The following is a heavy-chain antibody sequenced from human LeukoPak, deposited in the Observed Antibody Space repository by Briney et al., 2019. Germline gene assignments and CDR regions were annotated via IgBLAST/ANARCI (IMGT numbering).Heavy chain of an antibody. Sequence: PGGSLRLSCAASGFTFNSYGIHWVRQAPGNGLEWVAFIWYDGSNKYYADSVKGRFTISRDNSKNTLYLQMNSLRAEDTAVYYCARARTTRGFDYWGQGTLVTVSS. V-gene: IGHV3-33*01. CDR2: IWYDGSNK. D-gene: IGHD4-17*01. J-gene: IGHJ4*02. CDR3: ARARTTRGFDY. CDR1: GFTFNSYG.